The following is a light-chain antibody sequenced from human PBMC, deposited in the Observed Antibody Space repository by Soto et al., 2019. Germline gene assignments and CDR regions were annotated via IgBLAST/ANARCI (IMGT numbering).Light chain of an antibody. CDR3: HQYGIVPWT. J-gene: IGKJ1*01. V-gene: IGKV3-20*01. CDR2: GAS. Sequence: DIVLTQSPGTLSLSPGERATLSCRASQSVIYLAWYQQKPGQAPRLLFYGASNRATGIPGRFSGSGSGTDFTLTISRMEPEDSAVYYCHQYGIVPWTFGQGTKVDIK. CDR1: QSVIY.